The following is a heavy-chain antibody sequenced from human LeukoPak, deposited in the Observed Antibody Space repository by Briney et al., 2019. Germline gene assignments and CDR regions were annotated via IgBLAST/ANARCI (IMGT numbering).Heavy chain of an antibody. V-gene: IGHV3-23*01. CDR2: ISPSGGIT. CDR3: AKDDAWGRYKD. J-gene: IGHJ1*01. CDR1: GFTFSSHG. D-gene: IGHD3-16*01. Sequence: GGSLRLSCAASGFTFSSHGMNWVRQAPGKGLEWVSGISPSGGITYYTDSVKGRFTISRDNSKNTVSPQMNSLRGEDTAVYYCAKDDAWGRYKDWGQGTLVTVSS.